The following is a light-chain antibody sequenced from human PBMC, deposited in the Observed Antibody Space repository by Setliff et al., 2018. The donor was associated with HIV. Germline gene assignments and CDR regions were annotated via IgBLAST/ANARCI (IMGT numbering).Light chain of an antibody. J-gene: IGLJ1*01. CDR3: FVSYGRRHV. CDR1: TGAVTRGHS. Sequence: QAVVTQEPSVTVSPGGTVTLTCGSNTGAVTRGHSAHWFQQKPGQAPRTLIFETTRRQSWTPARFSGSLFGDKAALTLSGAQPDDEAEYFCFVSYGRRHVVGTGTKVTVL. V-gene: IGLV7-46*01. CDR2: ETT.